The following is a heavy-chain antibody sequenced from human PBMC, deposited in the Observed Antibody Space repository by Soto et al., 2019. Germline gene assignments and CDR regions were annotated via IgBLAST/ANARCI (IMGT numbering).Heavy chain of an antibody. Sequence: GGSLRLSCAASGFTFSSYGMHWVRQAPGKGLEWVAVISYDGSNKYYADSVKGRFTISRDNSKNTLYLQMNSLRAEDTAVYYCAKDKYYDFWSGYYGSSALYYYYGMDVWGQGTTVTVSS. D-gene: IGHD3-3*01. CDR3: AKDKYYDFWSGYYGSSALYYYYGMDV. CDR1: GFTFSSYG. CDR2: ISYDGSNK. J-gene: IGHJ6*02. V-gene: IGHV3-30*18.